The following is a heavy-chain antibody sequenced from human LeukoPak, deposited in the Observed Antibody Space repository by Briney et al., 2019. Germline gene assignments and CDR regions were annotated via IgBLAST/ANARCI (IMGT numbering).Heavy chain of an antibody. V-gene: IGHV4-39*07. J-gene: IGHJ4*02. Sequence: SETLSLTCTVSGGSISSGYYYWAWIRQPPGKGLEWIGSIYYSGITYYNPSFKSPVTISIDTAKNQFSLQLTSVTAADTAVYYCARDAYYYDSSGSSIFDYWGQGTPVTVSS. CDR2: IYYSGIT. D-gene: IGHD3-22*01. CDR1: GGSISSGYYY. CDR3: ARDAYYYDSSGSSIFDY.